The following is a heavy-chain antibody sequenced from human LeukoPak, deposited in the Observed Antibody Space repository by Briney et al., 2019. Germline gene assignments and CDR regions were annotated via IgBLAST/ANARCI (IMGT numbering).Heavy chain of an antibody. Sequence: HPGGSLRLSCAASGFTFDDYAMHWVRQAPGKGLEWASRISGDGGSTHYADSVKGRFTISRDNSNNSLYLQMNSLRTEDTALYYCAKGISHRTYHIFDYSGRGTLVTVSS. V-gene: IGHV3-43*02. CDR1: GFTFDDYA. CDR3: AKGISHRTYHIFDY. CDR2: ISGDGGST. J-gene: IGHJ4*02. D-gene: IGHD2-2*01.